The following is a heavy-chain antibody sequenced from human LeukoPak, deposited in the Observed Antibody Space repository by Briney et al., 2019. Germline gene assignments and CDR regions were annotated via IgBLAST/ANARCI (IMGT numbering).Heavy chain of an antibody. CDR1: GFTFSSYA. J-gene: IGHJ4*02. V-gene: IGHV3-23*01. D-gene: IGHD1-26*01. CDR2: ISGSGGST. Sequence: GGSPRLSCAASGFTFSSYAMSWVRQAPGKGLEWVSAISGSGGSTYYADSVKGRFTISRDNSKNTLYLQMNSLRAEDTAVYYSAVGSYLGRNFDYWGQGTLVTVSS. CDR3: AVGSYLGRNFDY.